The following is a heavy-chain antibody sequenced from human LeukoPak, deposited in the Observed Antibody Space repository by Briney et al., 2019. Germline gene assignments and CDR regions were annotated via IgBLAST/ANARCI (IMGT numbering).Heavy chain of an antibody. D-gene: IGHD3-22*01. V-gene: IGHV4-59*08. CDR2: IHYSGST. J-gene: IGHJ3*02. CDR3: ARHDPIISKIVGERAFDI. Sequence: PSETLSLTCTGSGVSISSYYWSWIRQPPGKGLEWIGYIHYSGSTSYNPSLESRVTISLDTSENQFSLKLSSVTAADTAVYYCARHDPIISKIVGERAFDIWGQGTMVTVSS. CDR1: GVSISSYY.